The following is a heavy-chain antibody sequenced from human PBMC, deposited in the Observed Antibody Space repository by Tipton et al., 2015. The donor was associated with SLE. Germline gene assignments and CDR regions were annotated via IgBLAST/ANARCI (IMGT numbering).Heavy chain of an antibody. CDR3: ARGASGGGWYFDY. CDR1: GFTFNTYA. V-gene: IGHV3-11*01. Sequence: SLRLSCAASGFTFNTYAMHWIRQAPGKGLEWVSYISSSGTTTYSADSVQGRVTITRDNAKNSLFLEMNSLRAEDTAVYYCARGASGGGWYFDYWGQGTLVTVSS. D-gene: IGHD2-15*01. J-gene: IGHJ4*02. CDR2: ISSSGTTT.